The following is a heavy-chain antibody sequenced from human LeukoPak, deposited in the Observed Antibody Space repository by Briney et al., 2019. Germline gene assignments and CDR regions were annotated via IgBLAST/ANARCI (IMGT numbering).Heavy chain of an antibody. CDR2: IRRKAYGGTT. CDR1: GFTFGDYG. CDR3: TRDLPVLHQPNWFDP. V-gene: IGHV3-49*04. Sequence: PGGSLRLSCTASGFTFGDYGMSWVRPAPGKGLEWVGFIRRKAYGGTTEYAASVKGRFTISRDDSKNIAYLQMNRLKTEDSAVYYCTRDLPVLHQPNWFDPWGQGTLVTVSS. D-gene: IGHD2-8*01. J-gene: IGHJ5*02.